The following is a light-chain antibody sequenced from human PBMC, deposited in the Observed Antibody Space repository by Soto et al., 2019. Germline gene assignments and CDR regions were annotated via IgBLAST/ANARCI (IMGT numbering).Light chain of an antibody. V-gene: IGKV1-5*03. CDR3: QQYNTYPLT. CDR2: KAS. J-gene: IGKJ4*01. CDR1: QSIGTW. Sequence: DIQMTQSPSTLSASVGDRVTITCRASQSIGTWLAWYQQEPGKAPKLLIYKASSLEGGVPSRFSGSGSGTEFNITVSSLQPDDFATYYCQQYNTYPLTFGGGTKVDIK.